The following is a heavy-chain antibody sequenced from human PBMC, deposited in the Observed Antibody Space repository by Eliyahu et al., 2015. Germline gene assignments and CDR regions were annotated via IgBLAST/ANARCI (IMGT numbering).Heavy chain of an antibody. V-gene: IGHV4-34*01. D-gene: IGHD2-15*01. CDR1: GGSFXGYY. CDR3: ARVRVYCSGGSCYPIGYYYYYGMDV. Sequence: QVQLQQWGAGLLKPSETLSLTCAVXGGSFXGYYWSWIRXPPGKGLEWIGESNHSGSTNYHPSLKSRVTISVDTSKNQFSLKLSSVTAADTAGYYCARVRVYCSGGSCYPIGYYYYYGMDVWGQGTTVTVSS. J-gene: IGHJ6*02. CDR2: SNHSGST.